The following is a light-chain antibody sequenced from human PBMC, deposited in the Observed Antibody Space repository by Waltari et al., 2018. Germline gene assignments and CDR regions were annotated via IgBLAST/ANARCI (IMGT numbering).Light chain of an antibody. CDR2: KAS. J-gene: IGKJ4*01. V-gene: IGKV1-5*03. CDR3: QQYNSYSLLT. Sequence: DIQMTQSPSTLSASVGDRFTITCRASQSISKWLAWHQQKPGKAPKLLIYKASTLESGVPSRFSGSGSGTEFTLTISSLQPDDFATYYCQQYNSYSLLTFGGGTKVEIK. CDR1: QSISKW.